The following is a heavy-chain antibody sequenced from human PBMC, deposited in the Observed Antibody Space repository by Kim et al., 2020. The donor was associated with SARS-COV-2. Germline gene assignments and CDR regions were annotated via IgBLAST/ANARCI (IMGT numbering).Heavy chain of an antibody. D-gene: IGHD4-17*01. CDR3: ARLLDLTVANYWYFDL. Sequence: SETLSLTCTVSGGSISSGGYYWSWIRQHPGKGLEWIGYIYYSGSTYYNPSLKSRVTISVDTSKNQFSLKLSSVTAADTAVYYCARLLDLTVANYWYFDLWGRGTLVTVSS. CDR1: GGSISSGGYY. V-gene: IGHV4-31*03. CDR2: IYYSGST. J-gene: IGHJ2*01.